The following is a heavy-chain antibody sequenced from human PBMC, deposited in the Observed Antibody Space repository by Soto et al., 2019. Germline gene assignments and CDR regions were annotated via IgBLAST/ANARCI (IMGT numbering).Heavy chain of an antibody. CDR2: IQSGGTT. D-gene: IGHD2-15*01. CDR1: GFTVSSKY. J-gene: IGHJ6*03. Sequence: EVQLVESGGGLVQPGGSLRLSCAASGFTVSSKYMSWVRQAPGKGLEWVSLIQSGGTTYYADSVKGRFTISRDSSKNMLHLQMDSLRAEDTAVYYCARDDILCSGGSCCGVPMDGWGKGTTVTVSS. CDR3: ARDDILCSGGSCCGVPMDG. V-gene: IGHV3-66*01.